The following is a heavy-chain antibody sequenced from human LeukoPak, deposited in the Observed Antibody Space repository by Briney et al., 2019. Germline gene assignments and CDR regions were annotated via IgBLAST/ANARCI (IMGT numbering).Heavy chain of an antibody. CDR2: ISYDGTNK. D-gene: IGHD3-16*01. CDR3: AKGSGGSGYYYYMDV. CDR1: GFTFSNYG. J-gene: IGHJ6*03. V-gene: IGHV3-30*18. Sequence: GRSLRLSCAGSGFTFSNYGMHWVRQAPGKGPEWVAVISYDGTNKYYADSVKGRFTISRDNSKNTVYLQMNSLRAEDTAVYYCAKGSGGSGYYYYMDVWGKGTTVTVSS.